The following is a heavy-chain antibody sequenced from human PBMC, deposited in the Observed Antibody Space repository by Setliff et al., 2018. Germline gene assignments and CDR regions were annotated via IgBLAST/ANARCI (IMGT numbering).Heavy chain of an antibody. CDR2: ISYDGSNK. J-gene: IGHJ4*02. V-gene: IGHV3-30*19. CDR1: GFTFSSYG. D-gene: IGHD4-17*01. CDR3: AREGGASYGGQSYLDY. Sequence: AGGSLRLSCAASGFTFSSYGMHWVRQAPGKGLEWVAVISYDGSNKYYADSVKGRFTISRDNSKNTLYLQMNSLRAEDTAVYYCAREGGASYGGQSYLDYWGQGTLVTVSS.